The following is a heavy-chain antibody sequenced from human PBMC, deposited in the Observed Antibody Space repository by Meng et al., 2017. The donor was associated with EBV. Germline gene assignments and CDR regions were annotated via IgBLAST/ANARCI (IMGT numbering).Heavy chain of an antibody. V-gene: IGHV4-39*01. D-gene: IGHD6-19*01. J-gene: IGHJ5*02. Sequence: QLQLRESGPGQVKXXXXXSLTXTXXGDSISSFYYWGWIRQPPGRGLEWIGSAHYTGSTYYSPSLKSRVTVSVDTSKNQFSLRLTSVTAADTAVYYCARPFPSWQSPRLDPFGAWGQGTLVTVS. CDR2: AHYTGST. CDR3: ARPFPSWQSPRLDPFGA. CDR1: GDSISSFYY.